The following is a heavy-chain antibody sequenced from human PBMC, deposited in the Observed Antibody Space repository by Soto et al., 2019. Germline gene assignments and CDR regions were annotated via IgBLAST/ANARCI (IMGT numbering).Heavy chain of an antibody. Sequence: QVQLVQSGAEVKKPGASVKVSCRASGYTFTDYYMHWVRQAPGQGLEWMGIIHPIVGSTSYAKKFKGRVTLTRDTSPGTVYMELAELRCDDTAVYYCGREWLLLKDRPRQYYGLDVWGQGTTVIVSS. D-gene: IGHD5-12*01. CDR1: GYTFTDYY. V-gene: IGHV1-46*01. CDR3: GREWLLLKDRPRQYYGLDV. CDR2: IHPIVGST. J-gene: IGHJ6*02.